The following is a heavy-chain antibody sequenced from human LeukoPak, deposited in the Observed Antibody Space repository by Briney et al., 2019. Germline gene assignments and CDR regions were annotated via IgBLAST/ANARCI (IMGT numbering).Heavy chain of an antibody. CDR3: AREIRNPPIKRRFDP. J-gene: IGHJ5*02. CDR2: ISGSGGST. V-gene: IGHV3-23*01. Sequence: PGGSLRLSCAASGFTFSSYAMSWVRQAPGKGLEWVSAISGSGGSTYYADSVKGRFTISRDNSKNTLYLQMNSLRAEDTAVYYCAREIRNPPIKRRFDPWGQGTLVTVSS. D-gene: IGHD1-14*01. CDR1: GFTFSSYA.